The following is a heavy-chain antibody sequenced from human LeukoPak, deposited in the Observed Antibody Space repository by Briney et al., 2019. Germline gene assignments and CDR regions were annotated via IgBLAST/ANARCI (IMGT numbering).Heavy chain of an antibody. J-gene: IGHJ4*02. D-gene: IGHD6-19*01. CDR2: INPNSGGT. Sequence: ASVKVSCKASGYTFTGYYMHWVRQAPGQGLEWMGWINPNSGGTNYAQKFQGWVTMTRDTSISTAYMELSRLRSDDTAVYYCARAGPQGIAVAGQEALDYWGQGTLVTVSS. CDR3: ARAGPQGIAVAGQEALDY. CDR1: GYTFTGYY. V-gene: IGHV1-2*04.